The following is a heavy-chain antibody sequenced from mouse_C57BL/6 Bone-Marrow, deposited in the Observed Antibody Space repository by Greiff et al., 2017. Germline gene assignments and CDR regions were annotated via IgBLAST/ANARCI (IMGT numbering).Heavy chain of an antibody. CDR1: GFTFSSYA. CDR2: ISDGGSYT. CDR3: ARGYYGSSPDY. V-gene: IGHV5-4*03. J-gene: IGHJ2*01. Sequence: DVKLVESGGGLVKPGGSLKLSCAASGFTFSSYAMSWVRQTPEKRLEWVATISDGGSYTYYPDNVKGRFTISRDNAKNNRYLQMSHLKSEDTAMYYCARGYYGSSPDYWGQGTTLTVSS. D-gene: IGHD1-1*01.